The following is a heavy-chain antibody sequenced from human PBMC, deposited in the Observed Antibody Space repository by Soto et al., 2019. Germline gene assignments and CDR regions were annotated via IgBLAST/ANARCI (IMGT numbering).Heavy chain of an antibody. D-gene: IGHD2-15*01. CDR3: ARDRYCSGGSCYSEFDY. J-gene: IGHJ4*02. Sequence: GGSLRLSCAASGFTFSSFSMNWVRQAPGKGLEWVSFISSSSSYIYYADSVKGRFTISRDSAKNSLYLQMNSLRAEDTAMYYCARDRYCSGGSCYSEFDYWGQGTLVTVSS. V-gene: IGHV3-21*01. CDR2: ISSSSSYI. CDR1: GFTFSSFS.